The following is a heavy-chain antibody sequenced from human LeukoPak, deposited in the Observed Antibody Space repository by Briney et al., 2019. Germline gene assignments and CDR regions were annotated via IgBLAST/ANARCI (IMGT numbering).Heavy chain of an antibody. D-gene: IGHD1-26*01. Sequence: GGSLRLSCAASGFTFSSYGMHWVRQAPGKGLEWVAVISYDGSNKYYADSVKGRFTISRDNSRNTLYLQMNSLRAEDTAVYYCANPEIVGATDDAFDIWGQGTMVTVSS. J-gene: IGHJ3*02. CDR1: GFTFSSYG. V-gene: IGHV3-30*18. CDR2: ISYDGSNK. CDR3: ANPEIVGATDDAFDI.